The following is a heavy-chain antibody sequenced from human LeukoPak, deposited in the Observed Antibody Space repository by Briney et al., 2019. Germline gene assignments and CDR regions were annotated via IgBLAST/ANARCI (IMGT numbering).Heavy chain of an antibody. CDR1: GFTVSNYY. CDR3: ARGGIYGPENAY. J-gene: IGHJ4*02. V-gene: IGHV3-53*01. Sequence: PGGSLRLSCAASGFTVSNYYMSWVRQAPGKGLEWVSIIYTGGSTYYGDSVKGRFTISRDSSKNTLYLQMNSLRAEDTAVYYCARGGIYGPENAYWGQGTLVTVSS. CDR2: IYTGGST. D-gene: IGHD3-10*01.